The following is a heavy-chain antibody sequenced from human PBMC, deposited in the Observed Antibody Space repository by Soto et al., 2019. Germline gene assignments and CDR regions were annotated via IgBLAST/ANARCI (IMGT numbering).Heavy chain of an antibody. CDR2: ISGSGGIT. D-gene: IGHD3-3*01. CDR1: GFTFSNYA. Sequence: EVQLLESGGGLVRPGGSLRLSCAASGFTFSNYAMSWVRQAPGKGLEWVSSISGSGGITYIVDSVKGRFTISRDNSKHTLYLQTNSLRAGDTVGYYFAKGYYDVWSGYINWGQGTRVTVSS. CDR3: AKGYYDVWSGYIN. V-gene: IGHV3-23*01. J-gene: IGHJ4*02.